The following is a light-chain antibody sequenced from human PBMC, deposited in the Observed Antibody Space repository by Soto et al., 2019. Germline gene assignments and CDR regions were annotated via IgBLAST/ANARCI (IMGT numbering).Light chain of an antibody. CDR3: SSYSSSTTHVL. CDR1: SSDVGDFNY. V-gene: IGLV2-14*03. Sequence: QSALTQPASVSGSPGRSVTISCTGSSSDVGDFNYVSWYQRHPGRAPKLIIYDVTNRPSGVSYRFSASKSGRTASLTISGLQAEDAADYYCSSYSSSTTHVLFGGGTKLTVL. J-gene: IGLJ2*01. CDR2: DVT.